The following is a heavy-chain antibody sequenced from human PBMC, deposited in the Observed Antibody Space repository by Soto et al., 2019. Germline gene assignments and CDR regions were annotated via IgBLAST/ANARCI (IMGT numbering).Heavy chain of an antibody. CDR1: GFTFSSYA. D-gene: IGHD2-2*01. Sequence: EVQLLESGGGLVQPGGSLRLSCAASGFTFSSYAMKWVRQAPGKGLEWVSLIGESGTPTYYADSVKGRFTISRDNSGNTLFLEMYSLRAEDTAVYYYARYIPGVRYYGMDVWGQGTTVTVSS. CDR2: IGESGTPT. J-gene: IGHJ6*02. V-gene: IGHV3-23*01. CDR3: ARYIPGVRYYGMDV.